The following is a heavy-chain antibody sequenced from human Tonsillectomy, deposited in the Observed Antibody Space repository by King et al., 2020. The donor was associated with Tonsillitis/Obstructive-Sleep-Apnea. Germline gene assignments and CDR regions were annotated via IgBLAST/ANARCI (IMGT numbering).Heavy chain of an antibody. Sequence: VQLQESGPRLVKPSETLSLTCTVSGGSISSYYWSWIRQPPGKGLEWIGYIYYSGSTNYNPSLKSRVTISVDTSKNQFSLKLSSVTAADTAVYYCARRGELDAFEIWGQGTMVTVSS. J-gene: IGHJ3*02. CDR1: GGSISSYY. V-gene: IGHV4-59*08. CDR2: IYYSGST. CDR3: ARRGELDAFEI. D-gene: IGHD1-26*01.